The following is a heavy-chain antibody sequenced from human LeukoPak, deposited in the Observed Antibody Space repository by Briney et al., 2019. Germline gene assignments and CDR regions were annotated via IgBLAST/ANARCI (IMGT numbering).Heavy chain of an antibody. V-gene: IGHV1-69*01. CDR2: IIPIFGTA. CDR3: ARDPGYCSSTSRYAFDY. D-gene: IGHD2-2*01. CDR1: GGTFSSYA. J-gene: IGHJ4*02. Sequence: SVKVSCKASGGTFSSYAISWVRQAPGQGLEWMGGIIPIFGTANYAQKFQGRVTITADESTSTAYMELSSLRSEDTAVYYCARDPGYCSSTSRYAFDYWGQGTLVTVSS.